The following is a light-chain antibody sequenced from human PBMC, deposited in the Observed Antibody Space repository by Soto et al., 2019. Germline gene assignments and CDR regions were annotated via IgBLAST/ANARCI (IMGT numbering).Light chain of an antibody. V-gene: IGKV1-5*03. CDR1: RNIGSW. CDR2: KAS. CDR3: QQYNTYWT. J-gene: IGKJ1*01. Sequence: GDRVTITCRASRNIGSWLAWYQQKAGKAPNLLIYKASSLESGVPSRFSGSGSGTEFTLTISSLQPDDFATYYCQQYNTYWTFGQGTKVEIK.